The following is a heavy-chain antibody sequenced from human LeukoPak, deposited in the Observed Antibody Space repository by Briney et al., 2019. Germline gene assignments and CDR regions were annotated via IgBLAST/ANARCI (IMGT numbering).Heavy chain of an antibody. CDR3: ARWASRDGYNHFDY. Sequence: SETLSLTCTVSGGSISSYYWSWIRQPPGKGLEWIGYIYYSGSTNFTPSLKSRVTISVDTSKNQFSLRLSSVTAADTAVYYCARWASRDGYNHFDYWGQGTLVTVSS. CDR2: IYYSGST. J-gene: IGHJ4*02. D-gene: IGHD5-24*01. V-gene: IGHV4-59*08. CDR1: GGSISSYY.